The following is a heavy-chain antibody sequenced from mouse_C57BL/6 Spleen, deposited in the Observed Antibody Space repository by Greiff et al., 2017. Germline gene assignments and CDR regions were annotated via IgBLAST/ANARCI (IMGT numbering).Heavy chain of an antibody. V-gene: IGHV15-2*01. Sequence: VQLQQSGSELRSPGSSVKLSCKDFDSEVFPIAYMSWVRQKPGHGFEWIGGILPSIGRTIYGEKFEDKATLDADTLSNTAYLELNSLTSEDSAIYYCARKALTTVVDYWYFDVWGTGTTVTVSS. CDR2: ILPSIGRT. D-gene: IGHD1-1*01. CDR3: ARKALTTVVDYWYFDV. J-gene: IGHJ1*03. CDR1: DSEVFPIAY.